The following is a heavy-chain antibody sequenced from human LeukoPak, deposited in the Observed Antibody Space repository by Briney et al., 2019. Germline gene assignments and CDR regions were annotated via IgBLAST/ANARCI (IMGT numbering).Heavy chain of an antibody. D-gene: IGHD3-3*01. CDR1: GGSFSGYY. J-gene: IGHJ3*02. CDR3: VSRYYDFWNGSVDAFDI. V-gene: IGHV4-34*01. CDR2: INHSGST. Sequence: SETLSLTCALYGGSFSGYYWSWIRQPPGKGLEWIGEINHSGSTNYNPSRKSRVTISVDTSKNQFSLKLSSVTAADTAVYYCVSRYYDFWNGSVDAFDIWGQGTMVTVSS.